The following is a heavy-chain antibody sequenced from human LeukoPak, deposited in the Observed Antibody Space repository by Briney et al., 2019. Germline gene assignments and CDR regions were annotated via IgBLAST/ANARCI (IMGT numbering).Heavy chain of an antibody. Sequence: PSETLSLTCAVSGYSIRSGFYWGWIQQPPGKGLEWIGSVFSGNTYYNPSLKSRVIISVDTSKNQFSLDLSSVTAADTAMYYCARLRGSYNYFDSWGQGTLVTVSS. V-gene: IGHV4-38-2*01. CDR2: VFSGNT. CDR3: ARLRGSYNYFDS. D-gene: IGHD1-26*01. J-gene: IGHJ4*02. CDR1: GYSIRSGFY.